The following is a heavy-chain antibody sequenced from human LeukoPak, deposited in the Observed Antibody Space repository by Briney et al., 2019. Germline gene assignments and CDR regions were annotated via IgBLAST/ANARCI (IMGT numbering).Heavy chain of an antibody. CDR1: GGSISSHY. CDR2: ISSSGST. D-gene: IGHD2-15*01. V-gene: IGHV4-59*11. J-gene: IGHJ6*03. CDR3: GRDARVGYFSYYYMDV. Sequence: PSETLSLTCTVSGGSISSHYWTWIRQSPVKGLEWIGDISSSGSTSYNPSLKSRVTISIDTSKNHFSLKLSSVTAADTAVYYCGRDARVGYFSYYYMDVWGKGTTVTVSS.